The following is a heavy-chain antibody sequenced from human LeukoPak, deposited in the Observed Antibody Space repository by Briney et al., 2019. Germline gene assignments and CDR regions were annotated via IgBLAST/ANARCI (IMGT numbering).Heavy chain of an antibody. CDR3: VVWGEDRSGHRFDF. CDR1: GFTVSSNY. J-gene: IGHJ4*02. CDR2: IFGGGST. D-gene: IGHD3-22*01. V-gene: IGHV3-53*01. Sequence: GALRLSCAASGFTVSSNYMNWVRQAPGKGLEWVSVIFGGGSTYFADSVKGRFTVSRDNSKNTLYLQMNGLRVEDTAVYYCVVWGEDRSGHRFDFWGQGTLVTVSS.